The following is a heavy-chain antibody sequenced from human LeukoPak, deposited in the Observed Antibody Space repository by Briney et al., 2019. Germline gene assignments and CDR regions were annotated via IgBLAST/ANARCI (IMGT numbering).Heavy chain of an antibody. CDR1: GYTFTSYY. CDR2: INRSGGST. CDR3: ARDTYYYDSSGYVLDY. D-gene: IGHD3-22*01. J-gene: IGHJ4*02. Sequence: ASVKVSCKASGYTFTSYYMHWVRQAPGQGLEWMGIINRSGGSTSYAQKFQGRVTMTRDMSTSTVYMELSSLRSEDTAVYYCARDTYYYDSSGYVLDYWGQGTLVTVSS. V-gene: IGHV1-46*01.